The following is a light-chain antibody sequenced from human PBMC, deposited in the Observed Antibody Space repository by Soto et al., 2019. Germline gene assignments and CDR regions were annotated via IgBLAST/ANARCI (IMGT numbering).Light chain of an antibody. CDR3: GSYTASSTQV. CDR1: SSDVGDYAS. V-gene: IGLV2-14*03. CDR2: DVS. Sequence: QSALTQAASVSGSPGQSITISCTGTSSDVGDYASVSWYQQHPGKAPKLMIYDVSNRPSGVSDRFSGSKSGNTASLTISGLQAEDEADYYCGSYTASSTQVFGTGTKVNVL. J-gene: IGLJ1*01.